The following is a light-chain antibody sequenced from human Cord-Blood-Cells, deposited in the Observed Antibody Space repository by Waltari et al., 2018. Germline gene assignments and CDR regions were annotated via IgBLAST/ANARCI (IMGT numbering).Light chain of an antibody. CDR2: GKN. CDR1: SLSSYY. J-gene: IGLJ2*01. V-gene: IGLV3-19*01. CDR3: TSRDSSGNQGV. Sequence: SSELTQDPAVSVALGQTVRITCHGDSLSSYYARWYQQKPGQAPVLVIYGKNNRPSGSPDRFSGARSGNTASLTIAGAQAEDEADYYGTSRDSSGNQGVFGGGTKLTVL.